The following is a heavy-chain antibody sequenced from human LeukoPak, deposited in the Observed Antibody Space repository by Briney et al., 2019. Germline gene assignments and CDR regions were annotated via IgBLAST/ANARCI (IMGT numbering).Heavy chain of an antibody. CDR1: GFTFSSYA. J-gene: IGHJ4*02. V-gene: IGHV3-33*08. Sequence: GGSLRLSCATSGFTFSSYAMSWVRQAPGKGLEWVAVIWYDGSNKYYADSVKGRFTISRDNSKNTLYLQMNSLRAEDTAVYYCARDSHTTVTYYFDYWGQGTLVTVSS. D-gene: IGHD4-17*01. CDR3: ARDSHTTVTYYFDY. CDR2: IWYDGSNK.